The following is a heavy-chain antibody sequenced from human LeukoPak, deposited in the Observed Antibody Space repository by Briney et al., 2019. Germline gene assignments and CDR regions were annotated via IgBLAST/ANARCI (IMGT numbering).Heavy chain of an antibody. Sequence: GGSLRLSCAASGFTFSSYSMNWVRQAPGKGLEWVSSISSSSSYIYYADSVKGRFTISRDNSKKTLYLQMNSLRTEDTAVYYCARDQTAVTGVWGTIDYWGQGTLVTVSS. CDR1: GFTFSSYS. CDR3: ARDQTAVTGVWGTIDY. J-gene: IGHJ4*02. D-gene: IGHD2-8*02. CDR2: ISSSSSYI. V-gene: IGHV3-21*01.